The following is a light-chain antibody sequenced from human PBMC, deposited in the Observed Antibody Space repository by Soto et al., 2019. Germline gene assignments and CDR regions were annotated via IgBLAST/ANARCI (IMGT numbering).Light chain of an antibody. CDR1: QGINHY. V-gene: IGKV1-27*01. Sequence: DIQITQSPSSLSASVGDRVTITCRASQGINHYLAWFQQKPGKVPKLLIYATSTLQSGVPSRFSGSGSGTDFTLTISSLQPEDVATYYCQKCKTAPFTFGGGTKV. CDR3: QKCKTAPFT. J-gene: IGKJ4*01. CDR2: ATS.